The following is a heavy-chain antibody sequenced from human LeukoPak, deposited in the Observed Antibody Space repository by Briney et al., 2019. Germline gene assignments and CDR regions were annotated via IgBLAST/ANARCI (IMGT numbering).Heavy chain of an antibody. D-gene: IGHD6-19*01. CDR2: TYYRSKFYN. V-gene: IGHV6-1*01. CDR1: GDSFSTNSVA. CDR3: ARGRNSGFDY. Sequence: SQTVSLTCAISGDSFSTNSVAWNWIRQSPSRGLEWLGRTYYRSKFYNDYAVSVKGRITINPDTSKNQFSLQLSSVTPEDTAVYYCARGRNSGFDYWGQGTLVTVSS. J-gene: IGHJ4*02.